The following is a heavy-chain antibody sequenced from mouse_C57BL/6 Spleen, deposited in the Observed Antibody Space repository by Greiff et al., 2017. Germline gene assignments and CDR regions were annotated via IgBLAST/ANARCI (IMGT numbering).Heavy chain of an antibody. D-gene: IGHD4-1*01. CDR3: ARRGLGYFDY. CDR2: INPNNGGT. J-gene: IGHJ2*01. Sequence: VPLQPSGPELVKPGASVKMSCKASGYTFTDYNMHWVQQSHGKSLEWIGYINPNNGGTSYNQKFKGKATLTVNKSSSTAYMELRSLTSEDSAVYYCARRGLGYFDYWGQGTTLTVSS. V-gene: IGHV1-22*01. CDR1: GYTFTDYN.